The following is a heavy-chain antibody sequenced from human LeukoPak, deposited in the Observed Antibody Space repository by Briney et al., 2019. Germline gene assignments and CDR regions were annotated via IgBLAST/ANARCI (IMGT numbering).Heavy chain of an antibody. V-gene: IGHV4-59*01. CDR1: GGSISSYY. J-gene: IGHJ4*02. CDR2: IYYSGST. Sequence: SETLSLTCTVSGGSISSYYWSWIRQPPGKGLEWIGCIYYSGSTNYNPSLKSRVTISVDTSENQFSLKLSSVTAADTAVYYCARVVGGSYYGYFDYWGQGTLVTVSS. CDR3: ARVVGGSYYGYFDY. D-gene: IGHD1-26*01.